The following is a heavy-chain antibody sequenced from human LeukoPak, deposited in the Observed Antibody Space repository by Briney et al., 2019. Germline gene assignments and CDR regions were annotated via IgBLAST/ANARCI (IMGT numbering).Heavy chain of an antibody. CDR1: GFTFSSSD. CDR2: ITGSSETI. J-gene: IGHJ4*02. V-gene: IGHV3-48*02. Sequence: PGGSLRLSCAASGFTFSSSDMNWVRQTPGKGLEWISYITGSSETIFYADSVKGRFTISRDSAKNSLFLQMNSLRDEDTAVYYCARDSDGDPSFDYWGQGSLVSVSS. CDR3: ARDSDGDPSFDY. D-gene: IGHD4-17*01.